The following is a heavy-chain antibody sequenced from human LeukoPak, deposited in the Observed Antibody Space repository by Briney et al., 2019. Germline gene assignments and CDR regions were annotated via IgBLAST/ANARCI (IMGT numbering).Heavy chain of an antibody. CDR3: ARVEGRDGYNFYFDY. CDR1: GYTFTGYY. V-gene: IGHV1-2*06. CDR2: INPNSGGT. D-gene: IGHD5-24*01. J-gene: IGHJ4*02. Sequence: ASVKVSCKASGYTFTGYYMHWVRQAPGQGLEWMGRINPNSGGTNYAQKFQGRVTMTRDTSISTAYMELSRLRSDDTAVYYCARVEGRDGYNFYFDYWGQGTLVTVSS.